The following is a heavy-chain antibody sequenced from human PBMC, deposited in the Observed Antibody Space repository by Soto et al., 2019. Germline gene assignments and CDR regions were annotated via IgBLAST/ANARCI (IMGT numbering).Heavy chain of an antibody. CDR1: GFTFSSYA. Sequence: GGSLRLSCAASGFTFSSYAMHWVRQAPGKGLEWVAVISYDGSNKYYADSVKGRFTISRDNSKNTLYLQMNSLRAEDTAVYYCARDRVGYYGSGSFNFYYYYGMDVWGQGTTVTVSS. D-gene: IGHD3-10*01. V-gene: IGHV3-30-3*01. J-gene: IGHJ6*02. CDR3: ARDRVGYYGSGSFNFYYYYGMDV. CDR2: ISYDGSNK.